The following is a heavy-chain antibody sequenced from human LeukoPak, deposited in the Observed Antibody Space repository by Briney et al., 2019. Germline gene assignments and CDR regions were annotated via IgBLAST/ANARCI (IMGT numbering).Heavy chain of an antibody. CDR2: ISSSSTYI. V-gene: IGHV3-21*01. J-gene: IGHJ4*02. CDR3: ARGGVVTDSSGYYYLGY. CDR1: GFTFSSYS. D-gene: IGHD3-22*01. Sequence: GGSLRLSCAASGFTFSSYSMNWVRQAPGKGLEWVSSISSSSTYIYYADSVKGRFTISRDNAKSSLYLQMNSLRAEDTAVYYCARGGVVTDSSGYYYLGYWGQGTLVTVSS.